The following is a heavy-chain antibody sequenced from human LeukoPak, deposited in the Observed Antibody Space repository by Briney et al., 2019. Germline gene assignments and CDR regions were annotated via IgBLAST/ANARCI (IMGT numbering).Heavy chain of an antibody. J-gene: IGHJ6*04. D-gene: IGHD5-12*01. V-gene: IGHV3-30*18. CDR1: GFTFSTYG. CDR3: AKERRGYSGYERSYYYYYGMYV. CDR2: ISNDGSNK. Sequence: GGSLRLYCAASGFTFSTYGMHWVRQAPGKGLEWVAVISNDGSNKYYADSVKGRFTISRDKSKNTLYLQMNSLRAEDTAVYYCAKERRGYSGYERSYYYYYGMYVWGKGTTVTVSS.